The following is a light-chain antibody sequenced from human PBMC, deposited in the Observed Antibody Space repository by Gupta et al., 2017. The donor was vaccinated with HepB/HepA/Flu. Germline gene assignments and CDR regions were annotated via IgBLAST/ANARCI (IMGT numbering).Light chain of an antibody. CDR3: QQSFSSPWT. J-gene: IGKJ1*01. Sequence: DIQMTQSPSSLSASVGDRVTITCRASQGVSSYLNWYQHRPGKAPKLLMSAASSLQSGVPSRFSGSGSGTDFTLTISSLQPEDFATYFCQQSFSSPWTFGQGTKVELK. CDR2: AAS. V-gene: IGKV1-39*01. CDR1: QGVSSY.